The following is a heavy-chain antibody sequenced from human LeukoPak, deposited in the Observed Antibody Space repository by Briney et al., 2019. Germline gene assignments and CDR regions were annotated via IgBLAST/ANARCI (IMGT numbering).Heavy chain of an antibody. CDR1: GGSIGAYY. D-gene: IGHD2-15*01. V-gene: IGHV4-59*01. Sequence: SETLSLTCTVSGGSIGAYYWSWIRQPPGKGLEWIGYIYYSGSTNYNPSLKCRVTISVDTSKNQFSLKLSSVTAADTAVYYCARVGGGYQLNYMDVWGKGTTVTVSS. CDR2: IYYSGST. J-gene: IGHJ6*03. CDR3: ARVGGGYQLNYMDV.